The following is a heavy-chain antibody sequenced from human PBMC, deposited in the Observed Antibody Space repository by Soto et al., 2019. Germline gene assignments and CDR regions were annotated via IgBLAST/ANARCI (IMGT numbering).Heavy chain of an antibody. D-gene: IGHD2-15*01. CDR1: GYTFTGYY. Sequence: ASVKVSCKASGYTFTGYYMHWVRQAPGQGLEWMGWINPNSGSTNYAQKFQGWVTMTRDTSISTAYMELSRLRSDDTAVYYCAREQAPMGRELDAFDIWGQGTMVTVSS. CDR2: INPNSGST. V-gene: IGHV1-2*04. J-gene: IGHJ3*02. CDR3: AREQAPMGRELDAFDI.